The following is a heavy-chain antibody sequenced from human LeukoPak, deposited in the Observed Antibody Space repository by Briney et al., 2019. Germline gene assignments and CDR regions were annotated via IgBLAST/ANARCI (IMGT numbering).Heavy chain of an antibody. CDR3: AKAASKRTDYGDYAFYYYMDV. J-gene: IGHJ6*03. CDR1: GFTFSSYA. V-gene: IGHV3-64*01. D-gene: IGHD4-17*01. Sequence: GGSLRLSCAASGFTFSSYAMHWVRQAPGKGLEYVSAISSNGGSTYYANSVKGRFTISRDNSKNTLYLQMNSLRAEDTAVYYCAKAASKRTDYGDYAFYYYMDVWGKGTTVTISS. CDR2: ISSNGGST.